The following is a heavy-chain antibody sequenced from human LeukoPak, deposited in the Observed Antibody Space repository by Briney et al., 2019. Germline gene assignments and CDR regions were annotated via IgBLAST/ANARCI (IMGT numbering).Heavy chain of an antibody. D-gene: IGHD3-22*01. CDR1: GYTFTDYY. CDR2: IKPNSGDT. CDR3: ARGGYYYNPHFDY. Sequence: GASVKVSCKASGYTFTDYYIHWVRQAPGQGLEWMGWIKPNSGDTNFAQKFQGRVTMTRDTSISTAYMELSRLRSDDTAVYYCARGGYYYNPHFDYWGQGALVTVSS. J-gene: IGHJ4*02. V-gene: IGHV1-2*02.